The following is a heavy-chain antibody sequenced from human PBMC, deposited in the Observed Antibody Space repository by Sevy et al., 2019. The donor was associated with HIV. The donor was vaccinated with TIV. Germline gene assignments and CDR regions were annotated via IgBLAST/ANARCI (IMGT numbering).Heavy chain of an antibody. Sequence: GGSLRLSCAASGFTSSNYAMSWVRQASGKGLEWVSGLSGSGGSIYYADSVKGRFTISRDNSRNTLYLQMNSLRAEDTAVYYCAKDRIWELGDSFDVWGQGTMVTVSS. CDR1: GFTSSNYA. V-gene: IGHV3-23*01. D-gene: IGHD1-26*01. CDR3: AKDRIWELGDSFDV. J-gene: IGHJ3*01. CDR2: LSGSGGSI.